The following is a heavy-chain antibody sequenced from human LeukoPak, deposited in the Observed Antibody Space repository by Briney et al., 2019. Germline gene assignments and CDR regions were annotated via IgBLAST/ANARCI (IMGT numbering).Heavy chain of an antibody. CDR3: AGSPIGYGMDV. CDR1: GGSISNENW. V-gene: IGHV4-4*02. J-gene: IGHJ6*02. Sequence: SGTLSLTCAVSGGSISNENWWGWVRQPPGKGLEWIGEIYHSGSTNYIPSLKSRVTISVDKSKNQFSLRLTSVTAADTAVYYCAGSPIGYGMDVWGQGTTVTVSS. CDR2: IYHSGST.